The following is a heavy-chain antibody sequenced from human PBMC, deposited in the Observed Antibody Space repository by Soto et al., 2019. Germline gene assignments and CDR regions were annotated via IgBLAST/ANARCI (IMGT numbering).Heavy chain of an antibody. CDR2: MSHDENRK. V-gene: IGHV3-30*18. D-gene: IGHD3-3*01. J-gene: IGHJ4*02. CDR1: GFTFAHYA. Sequence: QAQLVESGGGVVQPGTSLRLSCAASGFTFAHYAMHWVRQSPGKGLEWVAFMSHDENRKLYSDSVKGRFTISRDNSQRTLYMQMCRLRAEDTAVYYCAKDYDVWSASVHPYFDSWGLGTLVTVSS. CDR3: AKDYDVWSASVHPYFDS.